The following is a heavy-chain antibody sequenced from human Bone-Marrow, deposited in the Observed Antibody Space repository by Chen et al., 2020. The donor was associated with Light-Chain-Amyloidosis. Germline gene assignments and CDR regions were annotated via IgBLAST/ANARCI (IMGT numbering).Heavy chain of an antibody. J-gene: IGHJ4*02. CDR1: GFTFSTYE. CDR2: ISSSGGTI. D-gene: IGHD4-17*01. CDR3: ARGRPGDGDCLDY. V-gene: IGHV3-48*03. Sequence: EVKLVESGGGLVQPGGSLRLSCAASGFTFSTYEMNWVRQAPGKGLEWVSYISSSGGTIYYAVSVKGRLTISRDNAKNSLHLKMNSVRAEDTAVYYGARGRPGDGDCLDYWGQGTLVTVSS.